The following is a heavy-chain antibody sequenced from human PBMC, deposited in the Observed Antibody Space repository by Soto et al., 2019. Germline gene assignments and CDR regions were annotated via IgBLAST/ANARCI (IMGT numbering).Heavy chain of an antibody. J-gene: IGHJ5*02. CDR2: MNPNSGNT. CDR1: GYTFTSYD. CDR3: AKDKGLYKTSGWSDWFDP. D-gene: IGHD6-19*01. V-gene: IGHV1-8*01. Sequence: QVQLVQSGAEVKKPGASVKVSCKASGYTFTSYDINWVRQATGQGLEWMGWMNPNSGNTGYAQKFQGRVTMTRNTSISTAYRELSGLRSEDTAVYYCAKDKGLYKTSGWSDWFDPWGQGTLVAVS.